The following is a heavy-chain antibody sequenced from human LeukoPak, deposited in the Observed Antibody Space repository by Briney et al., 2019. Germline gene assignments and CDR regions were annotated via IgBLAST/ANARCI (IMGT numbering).Heavy chain of an antibody. CDR2: IKQDGTEK. V-gene: IGHV3-7*03. D-gene: IGHD1-26*01. Sequence: PGGSLRLSCAASGFTFTTYWMSWVRQAPGKGLEWVANIKQDGTEKYYVDSVKGRFTISRDNAKNSLYLQMNSLRVEDTAVYYCAAVPGQWEGAFDIWGQGTMVTVSS. CDR3: AAVPGQWEGAFDI. J-gene: IGHJ3*02. CDR1: GFTFTTYW.